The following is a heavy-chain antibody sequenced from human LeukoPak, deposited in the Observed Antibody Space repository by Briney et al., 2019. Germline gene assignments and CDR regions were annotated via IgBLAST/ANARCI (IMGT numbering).Heavy chain of an antibody. V-gene: IGHV5-51*01. CDR3: ARHSEELPTVN. CDR1: GYSFTSYW. Sequence: RGESLKISCKGSGYSFTSYWIGWVRPMPGKGLEWMGIIYPGDSDTRYSPSFQGQVTISADKSISTAYLQWSSLKASDTVMYYSARHSEELPTVNWGQGTLVTVSS. CDR2: IYPGDSDT. J-gene: IGHJ4*02. D-gene: IGHD1-7*01.